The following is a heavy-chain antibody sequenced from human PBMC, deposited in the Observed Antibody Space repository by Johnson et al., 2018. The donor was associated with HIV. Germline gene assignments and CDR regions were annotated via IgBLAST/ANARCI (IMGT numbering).Heavy chain of an antibody. J-gene: IGHJ3*02. Sequence: QVQLVESGGGVVQPGRSLRLSCAASGFTFSNYGMHWVRQAPGKGLEWVAVISYDGSNKYYADSVKGRFTISRDNSKNTLYLQMNSLRAEDTAVYYCAREAHYYDSSGLKRGAFDIWGQGTMVTVSS. CDR3: AREAHYYDSSGLKRGAFDI. CDR1: GFTFSNYG. D-gene: IGHD3-22*01. V-gene: IGHV3-30*19. CDR2: ISYDGSNK.